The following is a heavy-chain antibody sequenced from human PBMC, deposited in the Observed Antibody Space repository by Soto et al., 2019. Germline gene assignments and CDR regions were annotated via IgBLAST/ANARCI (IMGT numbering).Heavy chain of an antibody. CDR1: GGSISSYY. D-gene: IGHD4-17*01. CDR3: ARSSYGGGFDY. Sequence: SETLSLTCTVSGGSISSYYWSWIRQPPGKGLEWIGYIYYSGSTNYNPSLKSRVTISVDTSMNQFSLKLSSVTAADTAVYYCARSSYGGGFDYWGQRTVVTVSS. V-gene: IGHV4-59*01. CDR2: IYYSGST. J-gene: IGHJ4*02.